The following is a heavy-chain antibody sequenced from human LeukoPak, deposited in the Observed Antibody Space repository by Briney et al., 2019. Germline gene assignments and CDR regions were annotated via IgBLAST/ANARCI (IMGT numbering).Heavy chain of an antibody. V-gene: IGHV4-31*03. D-gene: IGHD2-2*02. Sequence: TSETLSLTCTVSGGSISSGGYYWSWIRQHPGKGLEWIGYIYYSGSTHYNPSLKSRVTISVDTSKNQFSLKLSSVTAADTAVYYCARDSRNQLLYRSYYYYGMDVWGQGTTVTVSS. CDR2: IYYSGST. CDR1: GGSISSGGYY. J-gene: IGHJ6*02. CDR3: ARDSRNQLLYRSYYYYGMDV.